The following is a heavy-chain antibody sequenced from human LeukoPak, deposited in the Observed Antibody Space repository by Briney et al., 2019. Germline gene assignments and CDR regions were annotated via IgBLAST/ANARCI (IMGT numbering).Heavy chain of an antibody. V-gene: IGHV1-18*01. CDR2: ISGYNGNT. CDR1: GYTFSSYG. D-gene: IGHD3-9*01. CDR3: ARAGAALTTHFDI. Sequence: ASVKVSCKASGYTFSSYGISWVRQSPGQGLDFMGWISGYNGNTNYAQKLHGRVTMTTDTSASTAYMELRSLTSNDTAVFYCARAGAALTTHFDIWGQGTLVNVSS. J-gene: IGHJ4*02.